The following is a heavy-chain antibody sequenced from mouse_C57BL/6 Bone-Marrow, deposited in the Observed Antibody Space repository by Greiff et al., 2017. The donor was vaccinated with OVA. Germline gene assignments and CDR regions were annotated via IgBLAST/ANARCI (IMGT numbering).Heavy chain of an antibody. Sequence: QVQLKQPGAELVKPGASVKLSCKASGYTFTSYWMQWVKQRPGQGLEWIGEIDPSDSYTNYNQKFKGKATLTVDTSSSTAYMQLSSLTSEDSAVYYCARQLRSFAYWGQGTLVTVSA. J-gene: IGHJ3*01. V-gene: IGHV1-50*01. CDR2: IDPSDSYT. CDR1: GYTFTSYW. D-gene: IGHD3-2*02. CDR3: ARQLRSFAY.